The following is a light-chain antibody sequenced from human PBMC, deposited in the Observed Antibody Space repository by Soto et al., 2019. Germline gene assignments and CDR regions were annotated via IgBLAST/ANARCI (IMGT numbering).Light chain of an antibody. CDR1: SSNIGAGSD. CDR2: GNT. CDR3: QTYDSSLSGLYV. Sequence: QSVLTQPPSISGAPGQRVTISCTGSSSNIGAGSDVHWYHQLPGTAPKILIYGNTNRPSGVPDRFSGSKSGTSASLAIAGLQTEDEGDYYCQTYDSSLSGLYVFGTGTQLTVL. J-gene: IGLJ1*01. V-gene: IGLV1-40*01.